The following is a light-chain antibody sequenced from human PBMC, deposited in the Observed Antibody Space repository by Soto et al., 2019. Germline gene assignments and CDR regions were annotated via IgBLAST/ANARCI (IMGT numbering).Light chain of an antibody. V-gene: IGKV3-20*01. Sequence: EIVLTQSPGTLSLSPGERATLSCRASQSLDSSYLAWYQQKPGQAPRLLIYGASSRATDIPDRFTGSRSGTDFTLTITRLEPEEFAVYYCQEHDDSPPWTFGQGTKVDIK. CDR3: QEHDDSPPWT. CDR2: GAS. CDR1: QSLDSSY. J-gene: IGKJ1*01.